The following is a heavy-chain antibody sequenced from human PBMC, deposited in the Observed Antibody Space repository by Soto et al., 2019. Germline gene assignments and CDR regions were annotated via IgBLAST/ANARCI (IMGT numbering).Heavy chain of an antibody. V-gene: IGHV4-59*11. CDR1: GGSINNHY. J-gene: IGHJ4*02. CDR2: IYYTGST. CDR3: ARATWYSEY. Sequence: QVHLQESGPGLVKPSETLSLTCTVSGGSINNHYWSWIRQPPGKGLEWIGYIYYTGSTNYNPSLESRVTMSVDTSKYRVALNLTSLTAADTAIYDCARATWYSEYWGQGTLVTGSS.